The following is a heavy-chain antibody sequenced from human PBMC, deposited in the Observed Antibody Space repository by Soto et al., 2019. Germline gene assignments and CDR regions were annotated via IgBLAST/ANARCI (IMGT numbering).Heavy chain of an antibody. D-gene: IGHD6-13*01. CDR3: ATHTSTGYWDC. J-gene: IGHJ4*02. CDR1: GYSFTSYW. Sequence: GESLKISCKGSGYSFTSYWIAWVRQMPGKGLEWMGLTHPGNSESRYSPSIQGQVTMSVDKSINTAFLQWSSLKASDSAMYYCATHTSTGYWDCWGQGTLVIVSS. V-gene: IGHV5-51*01. CDR2: THPGNSES.